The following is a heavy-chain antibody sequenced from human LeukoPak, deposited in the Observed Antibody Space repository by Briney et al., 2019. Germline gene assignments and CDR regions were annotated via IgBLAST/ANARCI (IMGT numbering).Heavy chain of an antibody. CDR1: GFTFSSYS. CDR3: ARVGYYDSSGESPRGLDWYFDL. CDR2: ISSNGGRT. D-gene: IGHD3-22*01. Sequence: GGSLRLSCAASGFTFSSYSFHWVRQAPGKGLEYVSAISSNGGRTYYANSVKGRFTISRDNSKNTLYLQMNSLRAEDTAVYYCARVGYYDSSGESPRGLDWYFDLWGRGTLVTVSS. V-gene: IGHV3-64*01. J-gene: IGHJ2*01.